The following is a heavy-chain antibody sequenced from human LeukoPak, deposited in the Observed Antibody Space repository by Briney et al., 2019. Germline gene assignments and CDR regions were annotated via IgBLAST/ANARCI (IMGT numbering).Heavy chain of an antibody. CDR2: IYPGDSDT. V-gene: IGHV5-51*01. CDR3: ARRGIAAGTGNWFDP. CDR1: GYSFTTYW. J-gene: IGHJ5*02. Sequence: GESLKISCKGSGYSFTTYWIGWVRQLPGKGLEGMGIIYPGDSDTRYSPSFQGQVTISADKSISTAYLQWSSLKASDTAMYYCARRGIAAGTGNWFDPWGQGNLVTVSS. D-gene: IGHD6-13*01.